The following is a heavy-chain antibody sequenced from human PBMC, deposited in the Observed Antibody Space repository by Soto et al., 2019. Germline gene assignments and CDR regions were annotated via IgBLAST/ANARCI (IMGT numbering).Heavy chain of an antibody. J-gene: IGHJ4*02. CDR2: IIPLFGTP. CDR1: GGTFSDLA. Sequence: QVHLVQSGAEVKKPGSSVKVSCKTSGGTFSDLAFSWVRQAPRQGLEWVGGIIPLFGTPNYAREFQGRVSISADVSSKTVYMELRSLRSEDTAVYYCASERVAEMATGGYFDNWGQGTLVTVSS. D-gene: IGHD5-12*01. CDR3: ASERVAEMATGGYFDN. V-gene: IGHV1-69*01.